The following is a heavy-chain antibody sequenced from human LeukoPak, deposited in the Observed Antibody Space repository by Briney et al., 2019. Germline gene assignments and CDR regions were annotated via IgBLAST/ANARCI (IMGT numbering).Heavy chain of an antibody. D-gene: IGHD3-22*01. J-gene: IGHJ3*02. CDR3: AREDSSGAFDI. V-gene: IGHV3-33*01. CDR1: GFTFRSYD. CDR2: VWYDESNK. Sequence: GRSLRLSCAASGFTFRSYDMHWVRQAPGKGLEWVAVVWYDESNKYYVDSVKGRFTISRDNSKNTLYLQMNSLRVEDTALHYCAREDSSGAFDIWGQGTMVTVSS.